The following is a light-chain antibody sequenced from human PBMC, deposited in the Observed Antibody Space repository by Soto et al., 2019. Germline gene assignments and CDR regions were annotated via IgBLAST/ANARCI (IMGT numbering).Light chain of an antibody. CDR2: DVS. CDR1: SNDVVGYNR. CDR3: TSYASGSAYV. Sequence: QSALTQPPSVSGSPGQSVAISCTGTSNDVVGYNRVSWYQQAPGNAPKLLIYDVSNRPSGGSTRFSGSKSGNTASLTISGLQAEDEADYYCTSYASGSAYVFGPGTKVTVL. J-gene: IGLJ1*01. V-gene: IGLV2-18*02.